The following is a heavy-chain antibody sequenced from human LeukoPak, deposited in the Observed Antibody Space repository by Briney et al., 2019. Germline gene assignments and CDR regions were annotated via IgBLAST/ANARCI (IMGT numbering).Heavy chain of an antibody. CDR1: GFTFSDYY. Sequence: GGSLRLSWAASGFTFSDYYMTWIRQSPAKGLEWVSYISAGGTTYYADSVKGRFYISRDNANNSVYLQMNSLRGDDTAVYYCARAAFGEWLLGYWGQGTLVTVSS. D-gene: IGHD3-10*01. J-gene: IGHJ4*02. CDR2: ISAGGTT. V-gene: IGHV3-11*01. CDR3: ARAAFGEWLLGY.